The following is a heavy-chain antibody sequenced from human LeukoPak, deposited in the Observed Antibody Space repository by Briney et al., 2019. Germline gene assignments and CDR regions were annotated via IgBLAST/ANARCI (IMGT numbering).Heavy chain of an antibody. V-gene: IGHV3-48*02. CDR1: GFTFSSYS. CDR2: ISSSNNTI. Sequence: GGSLRLSCAASGFTFSSYSMNWVRQAPGKGLEWVSYISSSNNTIYYADSVKGRFTISRDNAKNSLYLQMNSLRDEDMAVYYCARSTYCGGDCYPALGYWGQGTPVTVSS. J-gene: IGHJ4*02. CDR3: ARSTYCGGDCYPALGY. D-gene: IGHD2-21*02.